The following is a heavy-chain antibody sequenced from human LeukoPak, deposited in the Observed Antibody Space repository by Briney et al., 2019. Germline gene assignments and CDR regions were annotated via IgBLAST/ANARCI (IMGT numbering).Heavy chain of an antibody. CDR2: IIGTSTYI. CDR3: ARVPRYV. J-gene: IGHJ6*04. CDR1: GFTLRTYS. Sequence: GRSLSLSCAASGFTLRTYSLNWVRRAPGKGLEWVSYIIGTSTYIYYGDSVKGRFPISRENAKNSRYVQMYSRRGEDTGVYECARVPRYVWGKGTTVTVSS. V-gene: IGHV3-21*05.